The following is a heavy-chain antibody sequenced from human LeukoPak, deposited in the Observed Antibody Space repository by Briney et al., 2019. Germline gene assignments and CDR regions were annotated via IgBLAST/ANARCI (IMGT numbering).Heavy chain of an antibody. CDR2: IYSGGST. V-gene: IGHV3-66*01. Sequence: GGSLRLSCAASGFTFSSYAMHWVRQAPGKGLEWVSVIYSGGSTYYADSVKGRFTISRDNSKNTLYLQMNSLRAEDTAVYYCASDSSGWFNYWGQGTLVTVSS. J-gene: IGHJ4*02. D-gene: IGHD6-19*01. CDR1: GFTFSSYA. CDR3: ASDSSGWFNY.